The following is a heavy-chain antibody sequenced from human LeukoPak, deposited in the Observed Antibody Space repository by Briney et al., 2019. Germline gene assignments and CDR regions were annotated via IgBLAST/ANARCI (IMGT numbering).Heavy chain of an antibody. J-gene: IGHJ4*02. D-gene: IGHD5-12*01. CDR3: AKDVTYSGYDALDS. Sequence: GGSLRLPCPPPGFPFDVYSFPGSRKPPGKGLEWVSGISWNGVGIGYADSVKGRFTISRDNAKKSLYLQMNSLRAEDTALYYCAKDVTYSGYDALDSWGQGTLVTVSS. CDR2: ISWNGVGI. CDR1: GFPFDVYS. V-gene: IGHV3-9*01.